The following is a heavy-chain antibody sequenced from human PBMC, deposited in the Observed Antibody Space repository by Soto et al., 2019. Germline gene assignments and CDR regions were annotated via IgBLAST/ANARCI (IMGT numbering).Heavy chain of an antibody. V-gene: IGHV4-61*01. D-gene: IGHD3-3*01. J-gene: IGHJ4*02. Sequence: PSETLSLTCTVSGGSVSSGSYCWSWIRQPPGKGLEWIGIVNYSGRTNYNPSFKSRVTISVDTSKNQFSLKLNSVTAADTAMYYCARVAVFGVVLDYWGQGTQVTVSS. CDR3: ARVAVFGVVLDY. CDR1: GGSVSSGSYC. CDR2: VNYSGRT.